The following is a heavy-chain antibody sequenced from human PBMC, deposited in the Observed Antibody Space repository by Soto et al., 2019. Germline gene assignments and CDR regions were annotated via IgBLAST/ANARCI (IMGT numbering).Heavy chain of an antibody. V-gene: IGHV3-21*01. CDR1: GFTFSSYS. CDR2: ISSSSYI. D-gene: IGHD6-25*01. CDR3: ARDFSGAGIGDY. Sequence: GGSLRLSCAASGFTFSSYSMNWVRQAPGKGLEWVSSISSSSYIYYADSVKGRFTISRDNAKNSLYLQMNSLRAEDTAVYYCARDFSGAGIGDYWGQGTLVTVSS. J-gene: IGHJ4*02.